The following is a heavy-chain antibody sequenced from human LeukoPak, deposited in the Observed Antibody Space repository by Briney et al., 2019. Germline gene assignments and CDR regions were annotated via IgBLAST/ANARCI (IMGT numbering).Heavy chain of an antibody. CDR1: GFTFSSAA. CDR3: AKDIQLST. CDR2: IGSSGGST. Sequence: GGFLRLSCAASGFTFSSAAMTWVRQAPGKGLEWVSLIGSSGGSTYYADSVKGRFTIPRDNSKNTLSLQMNSLRVEDTAIYYCAKDIQLSTWGLGTMVTVSS. D-gene: IGHD5-24*01. J-gene: IGHJ3*01. V-gene: IGHV3-23*01.